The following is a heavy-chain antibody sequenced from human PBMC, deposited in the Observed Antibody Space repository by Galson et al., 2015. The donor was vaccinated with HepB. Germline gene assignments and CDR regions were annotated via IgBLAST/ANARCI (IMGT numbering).Heavy chain of an antibody. J-gene: IGHJ2*01. CDR2: ISSSSSYA. Sequence: SLRLSCAASGFTFSDYHMSWIRQAPGKGLEWLSYISSSSSYANYADSVKGRFTISRDNAKNSLYLQMNSLRAEDTAVYYCARPTIVATNGDWYFDLWGRGTLVTVSS. CDR3: ARPTIVATNGDWYFDL. D-gene: IGHD5-12*01. V-gene: IGHV3-11*06. CDR1: GFTFSDYH.